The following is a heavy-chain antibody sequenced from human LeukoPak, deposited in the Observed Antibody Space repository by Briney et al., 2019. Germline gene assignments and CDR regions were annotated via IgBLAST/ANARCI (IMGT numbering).Heavy chain of an antibody. CDR2: INPNSGGK. CDR1: GSPFTGYY. J-gene: IGHJ3*02. Sequence: VKGSCKASGSPFTGYYMHGGRRAPGQGREWMGWINPNSGGKNYSQKFQGRVTMTRDTSISTAYMELSRLRSDDTAVYYCASPALDDAFDIWGQGTMVTVSS. D-gene: IGHD1-1*01. CDR3: ASPALDDAFDI. V-gene: IGHV1-2*02.